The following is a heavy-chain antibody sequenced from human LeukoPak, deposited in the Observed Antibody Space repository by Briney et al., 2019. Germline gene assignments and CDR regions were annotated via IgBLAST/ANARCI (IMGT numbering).Heavy chain of an antibody. D-gene: IGHD3-22*01. CDR2: ISHDGSNK. Sequence: PGGSLRLSCAASGFTFSSYAMHRVRQAPGKGLEWVAVISHDGSNKYYADSVKGRFTISRDNSKNTLYLQMNSLRAEDTAVYYCARDSMIVVALGVLDYWGQGTLVTVSS. CDR1: GFTFSSYA. CDR3: ARDSMIVVALGVLDY. V-gene: IGHV3-30*01. J-gene: IGHJ4*02.